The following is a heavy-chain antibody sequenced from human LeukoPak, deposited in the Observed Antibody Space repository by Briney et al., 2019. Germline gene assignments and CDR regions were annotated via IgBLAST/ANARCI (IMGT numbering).Heavy chain of an antibody. V-gene: IGHV4-59*08. CDR3: ARLRPSGSWYEYCYYGMDV. D-gene: IGHD6-13*01. CDR2: IYYSGST. CDR1: GGSISSYY. J-gene: IGHJ6*02. Sequence: PSETLSLTCTVSGGSISSYYWSWIRQPPGKGLEWIGYIYYSGSTNYNPSLKSRVTISVDTSKNQFSLKLSSVTAADTAVYYCARLRPSGSWYEYCYYGMDVWGQGTTVTVSS.